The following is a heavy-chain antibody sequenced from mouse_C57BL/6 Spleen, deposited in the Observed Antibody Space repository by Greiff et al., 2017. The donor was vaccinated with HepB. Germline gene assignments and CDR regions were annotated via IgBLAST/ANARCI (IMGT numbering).Heavy chain of an antibody. V-gene: IGHV1-82*01. CDR1: GYAFSSSW. D-gene: IGHD2-4*01. CDR3: ARGDYDYDGFDY. Sequence: VQLQQSGPELVKPGASVKISCKASGYAFSSSWMNWVKQRPGKGLEWIGRIYPGDGDTNYNGKFKGKATLTADKSSSTAYMQLSSLTSEDSAVYFCARGDYDYDGFDYWGQGTTLTVSS. CDR2: IYPGDGDT. J-gene: IGHJ2*01.